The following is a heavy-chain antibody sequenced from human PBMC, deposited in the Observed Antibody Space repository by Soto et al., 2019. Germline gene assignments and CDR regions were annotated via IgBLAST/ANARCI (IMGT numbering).Heavy chain of an antibody. J-gene: IGHJ5*02. V-gene: IGHV4-4*07. D-gene: IGHD1-1*01. CDR2: IYATGTT. CDR3: VRDGTKTLRDWFDA. Sequence: ETLSLTCTVSGASISGFYWSWIRKSAGKGLEWIGRIYATGTTDYNPSLKSRVMMSVDTSKKQFSLKLRSVTAADTAAYYCVRDGTKTLRDWFDAWGQGISVTVS. CDR1: GASISGFY.